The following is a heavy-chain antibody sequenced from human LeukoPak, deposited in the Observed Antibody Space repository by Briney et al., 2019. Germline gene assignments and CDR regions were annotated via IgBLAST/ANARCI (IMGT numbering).Heavy chain of an antibody. CDR2: IISDGSSA. CDR1: GFTFSSYW. J-gene: IGHJ4*02. V-gene: IGHV3-74*01. Sequence: GGSLRLSRVASGFTFSSYWMHWVRQGPGKGLVWVSRIISDGSSATYADSVKGRFTVSRDNAKNTMYLQMNSLRAEDTAVYYCVRDSYYQPDYWGQGTLVTVSS. CDR3: VRDSYYQPDY. D-gene: IGHD3-10*01.